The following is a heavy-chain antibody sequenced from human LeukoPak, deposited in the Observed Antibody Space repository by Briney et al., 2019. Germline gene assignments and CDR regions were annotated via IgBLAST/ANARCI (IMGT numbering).Heavy chain of an antibody. Sequence: GGSLRLSCAVSGFTFSSYSMNWVRQAPGKGLEWVSTIYSVSTTYYADSVKGRFTVSGDNSKNTLYLQMNSLRVEDTAVYYCARDGGYSYGYGFDYWGQGTLVTVSS. CDR2: IYSVSTT. J-gene: IGHJ4*02. CDR3: ARDGGYSYGYGFDY. CDR1: GFTFSSYS. V-gene: IGHV3-66*01. D-gene: IGHD5-18*01.